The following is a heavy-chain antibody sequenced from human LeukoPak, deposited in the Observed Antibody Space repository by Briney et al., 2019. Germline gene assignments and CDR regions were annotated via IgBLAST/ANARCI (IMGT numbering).Heavy chain of an antibody. D-gene: IGHD2-15*01. V-gene: IGHV4-39*07. J-gene: IGHJ5*02. CDR3: ARLPASGGYCSGGSCYSANWFDP. CDR1: GGSISSSSYY. CDR2: IYYSGST. Sequence: SETLSLTCTVSGGSISSSSYYWGWIRQPRGKGLEWIGSIYYSGSTYYNPSLKSRVTISVDTSKNQFSLKLSSVTAADTAVYYCARLPASGGYCSGGSCYSANWFDPWGQGTLVTVSS.